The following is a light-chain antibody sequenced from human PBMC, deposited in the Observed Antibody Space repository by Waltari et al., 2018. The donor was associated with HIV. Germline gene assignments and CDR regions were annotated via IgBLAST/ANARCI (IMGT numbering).Light chain of an antibody. J-gene: IGKJ4*01. CDR2: LGS. Sequence: DIMMTQSPLSLPVTTGEPASISCMSSQSPLHSNGYNYLDWYVQKPGQSPQLLIYLGSNRASGVPDRFSGSGSGTDFTLKISRVEAEDVGVYYCMQALQTPRFTFGGGTKVEIK. CDR1: QSPLHSNGYNY. CDR3: MQALQTPRFT. V-gene: IGKV2-28*01.